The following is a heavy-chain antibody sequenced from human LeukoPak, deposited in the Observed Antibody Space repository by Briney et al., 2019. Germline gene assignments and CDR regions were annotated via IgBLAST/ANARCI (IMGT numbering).Heavy chain of an antibody. CDR3: ARVGGNYYGSGSYVSDY. Sequence: AASVKLSCKASGYTFTSYGISWVRQAPGQGLEWMGWISAYNGNTNYAQNLQGRVTMTTDTSTSTAYMELRGLRSDDTAVYYCARVGGNYYGSGSYVSDYWGQGTLVTVSS. J-gene: IGHJ4*02. V-gene: IGHV1-18*01. CDR2: ISAYNGNT. D-gene: IGHD3-10*01. CDR1: GYTFTSYG.